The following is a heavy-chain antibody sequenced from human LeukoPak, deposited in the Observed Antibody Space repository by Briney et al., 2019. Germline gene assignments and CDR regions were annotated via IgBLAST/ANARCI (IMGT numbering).Heavy chain of an antibody. CDR2: IGTAGDT. V-gene: IGHV3-13*01. J-gene: IGHJ4*02. D-gene: IGHD1-20*01. CDR1: GFTFSSYD. Sequence: PGGSLRLSCAASGFTFSSYDMRWVRQATGKGLEWVSAIGTAGDTYYPGSVKGRFTISRENAKNSLYLQMNSLRAGDTAVYYCARAGITGTNFDYWGQGTLVTVSS. CDR3: ARAGITGTNFDY.